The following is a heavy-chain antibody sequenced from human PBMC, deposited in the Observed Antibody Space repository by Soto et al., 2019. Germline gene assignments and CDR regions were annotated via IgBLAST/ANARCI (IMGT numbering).Heavy chain of an antibody. CDR1: GVTFSSYA. CDR3: ARRGSGSYYDY. CDR2: ISGSGGST. Sequence: EVQLLESGGGLVQPGGSLRLSCAASGVTFSSYAMRWVRQAPVQGLEWVSAISGSGGSTYYADSVKGRFTISRDNSKNTLYLQMNSLRAEDTAVYYCARRGSGSYYDYWGQGTLVTVSS. J-gene: IGHJ4*02. D-gene: IGHD1-26*01. V-gene: IGHV3-23*01.